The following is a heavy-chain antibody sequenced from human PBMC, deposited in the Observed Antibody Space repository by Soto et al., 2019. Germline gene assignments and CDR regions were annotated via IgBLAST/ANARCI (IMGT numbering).Heavy chain of an antibody. CDR3: AKVALRAATRYYFGY. CDR2: ITGSGGTT. Sequence: EVQLLESGGGLVQPGGSLRLSCAASGFTFSNYAMSWVRQAPGKGLEWVSAITGSGGTTYYADSVKGRFAISRDNSWNTLHLQMNSLRAEDTAVYYCAKVALRAATRYYFGYWGQGTLVTVSS. D-gene: IGHD2-15*01. V-gene: IGHV3-23*01. CDR1: GFTFSNYA. J-gene: IGHJ4*02.